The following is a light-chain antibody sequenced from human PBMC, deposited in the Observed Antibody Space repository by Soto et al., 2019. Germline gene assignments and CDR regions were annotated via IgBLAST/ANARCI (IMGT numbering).Light chain of an antibody. V-gene: IGLV2-23*01. CDR1: SSDIGSYDL. CDR3: CSYAGSVTYVV. Sequence: QSVLTQPASVSGSPGQSITISCTGTSSDIGSYDLVSWYQHHPARAPKLIIYEGSKRPSGVSMRFSGSKSGYTASLTISGLKAEDEADYFCCSYAGSVTYVVFGGGTKLTVL. CDR2: EGS. J-gene: IGLJ2*01.